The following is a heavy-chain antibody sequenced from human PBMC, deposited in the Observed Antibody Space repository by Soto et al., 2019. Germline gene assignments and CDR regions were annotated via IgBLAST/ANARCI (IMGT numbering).Heavy chain of an antibody. D-gene: IGHD3-10*01. CDR2: IRSQGDGGTA. CDR1: GFTFSNAW. J-gene: IGHJ4*02. CDR3: ITAPLR. V-gene: IGHV3-15*01. Sequence: QLVESGGGFVKPGMSLRLTCSASGFTFSNAWMTWVRQAPGKGLERVGIIRSQGDGGTADYAPPVRGRFTISRDDSQKMVFLHMDNLQPEDTAGYYGITAPLRWGRGTLVTVSS.